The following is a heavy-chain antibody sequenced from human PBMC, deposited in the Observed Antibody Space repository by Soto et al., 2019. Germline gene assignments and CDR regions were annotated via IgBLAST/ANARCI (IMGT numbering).Heavy chain of an antibody. CDR2: ISAYNGNT. D-gene: IGHD1-1*01. J-gene: IGHJ4*02. CDR3: AYTPEGHHWQPIYYFDY. V-gene: IGHV1-18*01. CDR1: GYTFTSYG. Sequence: QVQLVQSGAEVKKPGASVKVSCKASGYTFTSYGISWVRQAPGQGLEWMGWISAYNGNTNYAQKLQGRVTMTTDTSTSTAYMELRSLRAEDTAVYYCAYTPEGHHWQPIYYFDYWGQGTLVPVSS.